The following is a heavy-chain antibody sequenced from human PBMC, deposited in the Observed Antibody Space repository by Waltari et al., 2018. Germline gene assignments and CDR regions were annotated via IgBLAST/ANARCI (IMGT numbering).Heavy chain of an antibody. CDR1: GYTFTSYD. CDR2: MNPNSGNT. CDR3: AREGPHCSGGSCYSGSFDP. D-gene: IGHD2-15*01. J-gene: IGHJ5*02. Sequence: QVQLVQSGAEVKKPGASVKVSCKASGYTFTSYDINWVRQATGQGLEWMGWMNPNSGNTGYAQKFQVRVTMTRNTSISTAYMELSSLRSEDTAVYYCAREGPHCSGGSCYSGSFDPWGQGTLVTVSS. V-gene: IGHV1-8*01.